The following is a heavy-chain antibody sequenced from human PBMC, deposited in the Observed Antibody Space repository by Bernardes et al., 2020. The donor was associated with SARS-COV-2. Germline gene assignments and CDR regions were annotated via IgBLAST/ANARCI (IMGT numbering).Heavy chain of an antibody. CDR3: LEGRVVVGASTMIDFPNPLQPLP. V-gene: IGHV3-23*01. CDR2: ISGPGRT. D-gene: IGHD2-21*02. CDR1: GFTFSNYA. J-gene: IGHJ5*02. Sequence: GGSLRLSCAASGFTFSNYAMSWVRQAPGKGLEWVSDISGPGRTYYADSVRGRFTISRDNSKNTLYLEMNCLVKDYLYGDSTLEGRVVVGASTMIDFPNPLQPLPWG.